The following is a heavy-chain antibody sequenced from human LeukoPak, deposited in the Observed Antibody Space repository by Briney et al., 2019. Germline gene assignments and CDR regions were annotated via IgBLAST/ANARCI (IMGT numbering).Heavy chain of an antibody. D-gene: IGHD3-16*02. CDR2: ISSSSSYT. CDR3: ARDRNYDYIWGSYRPDYFDY. CDR1: GFTFSSYT. Sequence: GGSLRLSCAASGFTFSSYTMNWVRQAPGKGLEWVSSISSSSSYTYYADSVKGRFTISRDNAKNSLYLQMNSLRAEDTAVHYCARDRNYDYIWGSYRPDYFDYWGQGTLVTVSS. J-gene: IGHJ4*02. V-gene: IGHV3-21*01.